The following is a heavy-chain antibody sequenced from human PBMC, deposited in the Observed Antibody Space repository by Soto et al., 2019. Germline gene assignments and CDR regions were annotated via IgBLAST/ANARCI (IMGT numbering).Heavy chain of an antibody. Sequence: PSETLSLTCTVSGGSISSYYWSWIRQPPGKGLEWIGYIYYSGSTNYNPSLKSRVTISVDTSKNQFSLKLSSVTAADTAVYYCASSVVVAATSGYYFDYWGQGTLVTVSS. CDR3: ASSVVVAATSGYYFDY. CDR2: IYYSGST. J-gene: IGHJ4*02. CDR1: GGSISSYY. D-gene: IGHD2-15*01. V-gene: IGHV4-59*08.